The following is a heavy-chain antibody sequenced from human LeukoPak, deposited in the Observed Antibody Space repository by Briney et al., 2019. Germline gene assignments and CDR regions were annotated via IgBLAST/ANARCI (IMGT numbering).Heavy chain of an antibody. CDR3: AKGYYGSGSYGWFDY. J-gene: IGHJ4*02. Sequence: GGSLLLSCAAAGFSFSSSAMSWVRQAPGKGLEWVSTISGSGDRTYYADSVKGPFTISRDNSKNTLFLNMNSLRAEDTAVYSCAKGYYGSGSYGWFDYWGQGTLVTVSS. D-gene: IGHD3-10*01. CDR2: ISGSGDRT. CDR1: GFSFSSSA. V-gene: IGHV3-23*01.